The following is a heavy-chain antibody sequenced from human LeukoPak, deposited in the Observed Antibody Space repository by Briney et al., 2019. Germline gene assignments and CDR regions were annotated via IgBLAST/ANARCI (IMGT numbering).Heavy chain of an antibody. J-gene: IGHJ4*02. CDR1: GFTLSRYS. CDR2: ISCSSSTI. Sequence: GGSLRLSCAASGFTLSRYSMNWVRQAPGKGLEWVSYISCSSSTIYYADSVKGRFTISRDNAKNSLYLQMNSLRDEDTAVYYCARGAGRGGYYFDYWGQGTLVSVSS. D-gene: IGHD6-13*01. V-gene: IGHV3-48*02. CDR3: ARGAGRGGYYFDY.